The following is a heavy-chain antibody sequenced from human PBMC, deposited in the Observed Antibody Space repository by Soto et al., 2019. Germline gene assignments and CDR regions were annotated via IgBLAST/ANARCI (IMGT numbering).Heavy chain of an antibody. CDR1: GFTFSSYW. J-gene: IGHJ3*02. V-gene: IGHV3-7*01. CDR3: ARTVAYCSGGSCYKDAFDI. D-gene: IGHD2-15*01. CDR2: IKQDGSEK. Sequence: QPGGSLRLSCAASGFTFSSYWMSWVRQAPGKGLEWVANIKQDGSEKYYVDSVKGRFTISRDNAKNSLYLQMNSLRAEDTAVYYCARTVAYCSGGSCYKDAFDIWGQGTMVTVSS.